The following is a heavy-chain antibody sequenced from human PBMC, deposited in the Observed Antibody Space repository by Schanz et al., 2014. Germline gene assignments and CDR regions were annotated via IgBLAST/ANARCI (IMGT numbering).Heavy chain of an antibody. Sequence: QVQVVQSGGGLVKPGGSLRLSCAASGFVFGDYYMTWIRQAPGKGLEWLSYISDSGTYTNYADSVKGRFTISRDNAKSSLYLQMNSLRVEDTAVYYCAKDAENTAMITDYFDSWGQGTLVTVSS. CDR2: ISDSGTYT. J-gene: IGHJ4*02. V-gene: IGHV3-11*05. CDR1: GFVFGDYY. D-gene: IGHD5-18*01. CDR3: AKDAENTAMITDYFDS.